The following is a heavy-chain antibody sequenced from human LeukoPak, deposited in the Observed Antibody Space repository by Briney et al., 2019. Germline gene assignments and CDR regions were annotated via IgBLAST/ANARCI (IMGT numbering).Heavy chain of an antibody. CDR1: GFTFINHA. V-gene: IGHV3-30*04. CDR3: ARDEYNNYGSGGWFDP. CDR2: ISYDGRNV. Sequence: PGRSLRLSYAASGFTFINHAMHWVRQAPGKGLEWLGTISYDGRNVHYTASARGRFTISRDNSKNTVYLQVNNLRPEDTAIYFCARDEYNNYGSGGWFDPWGLGTQVTVSS. D-gene: IGHD3-10*01. J-gene: IGHJ5*02.